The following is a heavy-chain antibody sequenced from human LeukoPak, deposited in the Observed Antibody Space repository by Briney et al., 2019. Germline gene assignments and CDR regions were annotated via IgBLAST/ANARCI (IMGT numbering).Heavy chain of an antibody. Sequence: GGSLRLSCAASGFTFSNYAMHWVRQAPGQGLEYVSAISSNGHSTYYANSVKGRFTISRDNSKNTLYLQMGSLRAEDMAVYYCARGKGTPYGDYLGSTFDYWGQGTLVTVSS. CDR3: ARGKGTPYGDYLGSTFDY. J-gene: IGHJ4*02. D-gene: IGHD4-17*01. CDR2: ISSNGHST. CDR1: GFTFSNYA. V-gene: IGHV3-64*01.